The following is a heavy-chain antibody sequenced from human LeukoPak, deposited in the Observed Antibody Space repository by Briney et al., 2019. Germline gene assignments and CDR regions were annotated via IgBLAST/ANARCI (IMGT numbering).Heavy chain of an antibody. Sequence: GRSLRLSCAASGFTFSSYGMHWVRQAPGKGLEWVSVIYGGGATYYADSVRGRFTISRDNFENTLFLQMDNLRAEDTAVYYCTRLLPSSHHFFDSWGQGTLVAVSS. CDR1: GFTFSSYG. J-gene: IGHJ4*02. V-gene: IGHV3-53*01. CDR2: IYGGGAT. CDR3: TRLLPSSHHFFDS. D-gene: IGHD6-6*01.